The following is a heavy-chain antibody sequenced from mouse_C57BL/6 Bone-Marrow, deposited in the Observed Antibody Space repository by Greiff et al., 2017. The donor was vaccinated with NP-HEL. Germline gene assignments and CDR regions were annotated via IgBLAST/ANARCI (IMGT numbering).Heavy chain of an antibody. Sequence: VQLQQSGPELVKPGASVKISCKASGYSFTDYNMNWVKQSNGKSLEWIGVLNPNYGTTSYNQQFKGKATLTVDQSSSTAYMQLNSLTSEDSAVYYCAVLLRYPYYAMDYWGQGTSVTVSS. J-gene: IGHJ4*01. V-gene: IGHV1-39*01. D-gene: IGHD1-1*01. CDR3: AVLLRYPYYAMDY. CDR1: GYSFTDYN. CDR2: LNPNYGTT.